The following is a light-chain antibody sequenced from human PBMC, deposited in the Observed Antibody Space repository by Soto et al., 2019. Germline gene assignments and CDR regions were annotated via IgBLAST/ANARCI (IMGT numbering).Light chain of an antibody. J-gene: IGKJ4*01. Sequence: EFVLTQSPGTLSLSPGERATLSCRASQSVSSTFLAWYQQKPGQPPRLLIYGASTRGTGIPDRFSGSGSGTDVTLTISRLETEDFAVYYCQHYGSSPPLTFGGGTKVEIK. CDR3: QHYGSSPPLT. CDR1: QSVSSTF. CDR2: GAS. V-gene: IGKV3-20*01.